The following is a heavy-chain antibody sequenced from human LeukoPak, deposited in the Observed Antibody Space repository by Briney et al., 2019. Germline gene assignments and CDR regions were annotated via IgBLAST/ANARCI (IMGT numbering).Heavy chain of an antibody. Sequence: TETLSLTCTVSGDSISRSTYYWAWIRQPPGKGLEWIGSVYYGRSPYFNPSLESRATISVDTSKNHFSLKISSVTAADTAVYYCARSSGTGTFSYWGQGTLVTVSS. CDR1: GDSISRSTYY. V-gene: IGHV4-39*02. D-gene: IGHD6-25*01. J-gene: IGHJ4*02. CDR3: ARSSGTGTFSY. CDR2: VYYGRSP.